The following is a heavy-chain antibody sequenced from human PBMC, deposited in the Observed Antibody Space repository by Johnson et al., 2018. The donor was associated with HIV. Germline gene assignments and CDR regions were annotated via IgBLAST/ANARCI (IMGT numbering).Heavy chain of an antibody. D-gene: IGHD1/OR15-1a*01. CDR2: ISYDGSDK. Sequence: QVQLVESGGGVVQPGRSLRLSCAASGFTFSSYAMHWVRQAPAKGLELVAVISYDGSDKYYAASVKGRFTISRDSSKNTLYLQMNSLKTEDTAVYYCTTDGRRTIDAFDIWGQGTMVTVSS. CDR3: TTDGRRTIDAFDI. CDR1: GFTFSSYA. J-gene: IGHJ3*02. V-gene: IGHV3-30*04.